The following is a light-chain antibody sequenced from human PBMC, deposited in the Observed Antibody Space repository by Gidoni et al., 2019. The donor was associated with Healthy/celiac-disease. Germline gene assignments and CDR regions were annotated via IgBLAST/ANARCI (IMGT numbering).Light chain of an antibody. Sequence: VVLTQSPLSLPVTLGEPASISCRSSQSLVYSDGNTYLNWFQQRPGQSPRRLIYKVSNRDSGVPERFSGSGSGTDFTLKISRVEAEDVGVYYCMQGTHWPPITFGQGTRLEIK. J-gene: IGKJ5*01. CDR1: QSLVYSDGNTY. CDR3: MQGTHWPPIT. V-gene: IGKV2-30*01. CDR2: KVS.